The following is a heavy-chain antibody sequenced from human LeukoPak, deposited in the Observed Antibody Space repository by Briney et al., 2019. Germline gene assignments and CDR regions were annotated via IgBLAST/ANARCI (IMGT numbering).Heavy chain of an antibody. CDR2: IRSTANSDAT. Sequence: GGSLRLSCAASGFTFSGSAMHWVRQASGKGLEWVGRIRSTANSDATAYAASVKGRFTISRDDSKNTAYLQMNSLKTEDTAVYYCTRLVTTVTTGDSDVWGKGTTVTVSS. J-gene: IGHJ6*04. D-gene: IGHD4-11*01. CDR3: TRLVTTVTTGDSDV. CDR1: GFTFSGSA. V-gene: IGHV3-73*01.